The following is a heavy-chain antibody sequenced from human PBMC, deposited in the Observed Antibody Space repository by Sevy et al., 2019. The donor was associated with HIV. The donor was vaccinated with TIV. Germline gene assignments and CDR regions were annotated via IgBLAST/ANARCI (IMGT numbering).Heavy chain of an antibody. CDR1: GFSFSYYG. CDR2: ISHDGINE. Sequence: GESLKISCIGSGFSFSYYGIHWVRQSPGKGLDWVALISHDGINEYYADSVKGRFTISRDNSKNTVYLEMNSLRNEDMAIYFCANAYSGSYSHSYLYALDVWGQGTTVTVSS. D-gene: IGHD1-26*01. V-gene: IGHV3-30*18. J-gene: IGHJ6*02. CDR3: ANAYSGSYSHSYLYALDV.